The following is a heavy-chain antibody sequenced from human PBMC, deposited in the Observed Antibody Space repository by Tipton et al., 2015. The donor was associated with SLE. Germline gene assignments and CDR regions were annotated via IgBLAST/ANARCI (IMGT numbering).Heavy chain of an antibody. Sequence: TLSLTCSVSGVSVTSSSYYWTWIRQPPGKGLEWIGYISYSGSTNYNPSVRSRVSISLDTSKNQFSLKVKSVTTADTAVYYCARMRGGYNAHHWGQGILVTVSS. CDR2: ISYSGST. CDR3: ARMRGGYNAHH. CDR1: GVSVTSSSYY. V-gene: IGHV4-61*01. J-gene: IGHJ5*02. D-gene: IGHD5-24*01.